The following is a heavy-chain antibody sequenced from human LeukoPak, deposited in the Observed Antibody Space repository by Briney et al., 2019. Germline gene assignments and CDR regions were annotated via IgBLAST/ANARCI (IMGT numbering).Heavy chain of an antibody. J-gene: IGHJ6*02. V-gene: IGHV3-11*01. Sequence: GGSLRLSCAASGFTFSDYYMSWIRQAPGKGLEWVSYISSSGNTIYYADSVKGRFTISRDNAKNSLYLQMNSLRAEDTAVYYCARDGYDILTGYSYYYGMDVWGQGTTVIVSS. D-gene: IGHD3-9*01. CDR1: GFTFSDYY. CDR3: ARDGYDILTGYSYYYGMDV. CDR2: ISSSGNTI.